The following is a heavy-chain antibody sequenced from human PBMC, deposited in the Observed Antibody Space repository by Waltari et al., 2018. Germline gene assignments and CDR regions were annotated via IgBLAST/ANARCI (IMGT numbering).Heavy chain of an antibody. Sequence: EVRLAESGGGLVQPGGSLRLSCAASGFMFTDHWLPWVRQAPGKVLVWVSQINIDGSVTNYGKAVQGRFTISRDNAKKTIYLQMNGLRAEDTALYYCVRSLNFTSEMWGQGTMVTVSS. V-gene: IGHV3-74*01. J-gene: IGHJ3*02. CDR3: VRSLNFTSEM. CDR1: GFMFTDHW. CDR2: INIDGSVT.